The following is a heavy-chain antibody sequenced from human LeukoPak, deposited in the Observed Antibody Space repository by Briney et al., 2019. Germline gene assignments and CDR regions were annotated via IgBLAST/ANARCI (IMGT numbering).Heavy chain of an antibody. D-gene: IGHD4-17*01. V-gene: IGHV1-24*01. CDR3: ATDQSTTVTTGWFDP. CDR2: FDPEDGET. J-gene: IGHJ5*02. Sequence: ASVKVSCKVSGYTLTELSIHWVRQAPGKGLEWMGGFDPEDGETIYAQKFQGRVTMTEDTSTDTAYMELSSLRSEDTAVYYCATDQSTTVTTGWFDPWGQGTLVTVSS. CDR1: GYTLTELS.